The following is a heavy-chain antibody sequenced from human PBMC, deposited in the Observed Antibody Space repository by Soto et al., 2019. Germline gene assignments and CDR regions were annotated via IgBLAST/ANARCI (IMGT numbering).Heavy chain of an antibody. CDR3: ARVGGYSYVQGIDY. J-gene: IGHJ4*02. D-gene: IGHD5-18*01. CDR2: INPNSGGT. CDR1: GYTFTGYY. Sequence: GASVKVSCKASGYTFTGYYMHWVRQAPGQGLEWMGWINPNSGGTNYAQKFQGRVTMTRDTPISTAYMELSRLRSDDTAVYYCARVGGYSYVQGIDYWGQGTLVTVSS. V-gene: IGHV1-2*02.